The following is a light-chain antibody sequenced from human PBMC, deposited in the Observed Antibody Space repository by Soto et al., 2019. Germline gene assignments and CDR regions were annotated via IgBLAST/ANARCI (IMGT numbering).Light chain of an antibody. Sequence: QSALTQPASVSGSPGQSITISCTGSSSDVGRYNLVSWYQQNPGKAPKVVIYEGTKRPSGASNRFSGSKSGNTASLTITGLQAEDEADYYCCSYVHRNTFVFGGGTKLTVL. J-gene: IGLJ2*01. CDR3: CSYVHRNTFV. V-gene: IGLV2-23*03. CDR1: SSDVGRYNL. CDR2: EGT.